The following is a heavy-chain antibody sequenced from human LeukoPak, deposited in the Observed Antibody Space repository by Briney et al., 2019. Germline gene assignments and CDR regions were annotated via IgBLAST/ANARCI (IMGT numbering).Heavy chain of an antibody. D-gene: IGHD3-10*02. CDR1: GFTFSSYA. Sequence: GGSLRLSCAASGFTFSSYAMSWVRQAPGKGLEWVSYISSSGSTIYYADSVKGRFTISRDNAKNSLYLQMNSLRAGDTAVYYCAELGITMIGGVWGKGTTVTISS. J-gene: IGHJ6*04. CDR3: AELGITMIGGV. V-gene: IGHV3-48*03. CDR2: ISSSGSTI.